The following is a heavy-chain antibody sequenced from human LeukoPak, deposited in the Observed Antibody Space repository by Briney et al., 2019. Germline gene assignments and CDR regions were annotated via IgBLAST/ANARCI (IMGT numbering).Heavy chain of an antibody. CDR2: ITYDGSNK. CDR3: ARGPQHYGSGPLWDYMDV. CDR1: GFTLSNYA. D-gene: IGHD3-10*01. Sequence: PGGSLRLSCAASGFTLSNYAMHWVRQAPGKGLEWVAIITYDGSNKDYADSVKGRFTISRDNSKNTLYLQMNSLRAEDTAVYYCARGPQHYGSGPLWDYMDVWGKGTTVTISS. J-gene: IGHJ6*03. V-gene: IGHV3-30*14.